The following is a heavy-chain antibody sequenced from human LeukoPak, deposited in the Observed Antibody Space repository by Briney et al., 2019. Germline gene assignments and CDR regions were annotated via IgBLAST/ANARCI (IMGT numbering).Heavy chain of an antibody. CDR2: INHSGST. J-gene: IGHJ4*02. D-gene: IGHD3-9*01. Sequence: KSSETLSLTCTVSGGSISSYYWSWIRQPPGKGLEWIGEINHSGSTNYNPSLKSRVTISVDTSKNQFSLKLSSVTAADTAVYYCARGDRYYDILTGYWGGPSDFDYWGQGTLVTVSS. CDR1: GGSISSYY. V-gene: IGHV4-34*01. CDR3: ARGDRYYDILTGYWGGPSDFDY.